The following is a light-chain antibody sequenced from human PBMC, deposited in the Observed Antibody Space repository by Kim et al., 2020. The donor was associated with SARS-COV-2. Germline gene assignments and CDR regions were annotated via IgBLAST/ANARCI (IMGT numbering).Light chain of an antibody. V-gene: IGLV2-8*01. CDR2: EVS. CDR3: SSYAGSNSVV. Sequence: SPGQSVPISCTGTSVGAYKYVSWYQQHPGKAPKVIIYEVSKRPSGVPDRFSGSKSGNTASLTVSGLQAEDEGDYHCSSYAGSNSVVFGGGTQLTVL. CDR1: SVGAYKY. J-gene: IGLJ2*01.